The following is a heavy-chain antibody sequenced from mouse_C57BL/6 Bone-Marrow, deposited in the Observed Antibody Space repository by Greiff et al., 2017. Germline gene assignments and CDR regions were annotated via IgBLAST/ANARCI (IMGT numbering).Heavy chain of an antibody. CDR3: STKRYYYAMDY. Sequence: QVQLKQPGAELVKPGASVKLSCKASGYTFTSYWMHWVKQRPGPGLEWIGMIHPNSGSTTYNATFKSKATLTVDKYASTTYMKLSSMTTDDAAVYDCSTKRYYYAMDYWGQGTSVTVSA. CDR1: GYTFTSYW. CDR2: IHPNSGST. V-gene: IGHV1-64*01. J-gene: IGHJ4*01.